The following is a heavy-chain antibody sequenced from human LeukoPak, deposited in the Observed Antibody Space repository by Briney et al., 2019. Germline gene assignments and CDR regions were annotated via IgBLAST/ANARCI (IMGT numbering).Heavy chain of an antibody. CDR1: GGSISSYY. CDR2: IYYSGST. D-gene: IGHD3-10*01. Sequence: SETLSLTCTVSGGSISSYYWGWIRQPPGKGLEWIGSIYYSGSTYYNPSLKSRVTISVDTSKNQFSLKLSSVTAADTAVYYCARSVGRGAFDIWGQGTMVTVSS. V-gene: IGHV4-39*07. CDR3: ARSVGRGAFDI. J-gene: IGHJ3*02.